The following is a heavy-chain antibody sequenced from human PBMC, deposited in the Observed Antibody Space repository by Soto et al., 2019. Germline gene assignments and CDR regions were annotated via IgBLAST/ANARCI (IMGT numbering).Heavy chain of an antibody. D-gene: IGHD4-17*01. CDR1: GFTFDNYA. Sequence: GSLRLSCAASGFTFDNYAMTWVRQAPGKGLEWVSTISGSGAVTYYTDSVKGRFTISRDNSKNTLFLQMNSLRADDTAVYYCAKHLYGDFDYWGQGTLVTVSS. J-gene: IGHJ4*02. CDR3: AKHLYGDFDY. V-gene: IGHV3-23*01. CDR2: ISGSGAVT.